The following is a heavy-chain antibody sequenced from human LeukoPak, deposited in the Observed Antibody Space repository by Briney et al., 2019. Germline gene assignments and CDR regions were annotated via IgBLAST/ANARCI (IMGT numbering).Heavy chain of an antibody. V-gene: IGHV3-23*01. Sequence: PGGSLRLSCAASEFTFSSYAMSWVRLAPGKGLEWVSGISGSDNSTYYADSVKGRFTISRDNSKNTLYLQMNSLRAEDTAVYYCARDLDGLFDYWGQGTLVTVSS. CDR2: ISGSDNST. CDR1: EFTFSSYA. J-gene: IGHJ4*02. CDR3: ARDLDGLFDY.